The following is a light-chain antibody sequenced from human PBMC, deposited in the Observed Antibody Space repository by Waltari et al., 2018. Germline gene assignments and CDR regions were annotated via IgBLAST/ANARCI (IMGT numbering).Light chain of an antibody. J-gene: IGLJ1*01. V-gene: IGLV2-23*02. CDR2: EVS. Sequence: QSALPQPASVSGSPGQSLTISCSNTSTDLGTYKCVSWYQQRPGKAPKLVIYEVSERPSGVSNRFSGSKSGDTASLTISGLQAEDEADYYCCSFAGSSTSFGTGTTVTVL. CDR3: CSFAGSSTS. CDR1: STDLGTYKC.